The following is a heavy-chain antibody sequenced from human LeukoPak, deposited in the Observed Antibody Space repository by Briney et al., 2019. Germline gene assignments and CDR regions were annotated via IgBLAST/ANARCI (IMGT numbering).Heavy chain of an antibody. Sequence: GGSLRLSCAASGFTFSSYWMHWVRQVPGKGLVWVSRIKADGSNTVYADNVKGRFTISRDNAKNTLYLQMNSLRVEDTAVYYCTRTYYYDSRDYFDYWGQGALVTVSS. J-gene: IGHJ4*02. CDR3: TRTYYYDSRDYFDY. CDR1: GFTFSSYW. CDR2: IKADGSNT. D-gene: IGHD3-22*01. V-gene: IGHV3-74*01.